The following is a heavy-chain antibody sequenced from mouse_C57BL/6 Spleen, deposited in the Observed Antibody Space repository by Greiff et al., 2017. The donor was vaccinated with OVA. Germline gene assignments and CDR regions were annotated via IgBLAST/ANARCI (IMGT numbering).Heavy chain of an antibody. CDR2: IYPGSGST. CDR1: GYTFTSYW. V-gene: IGHV1-55*01. Sequence: QVQLQQPGAELVKPGASVQMSCKASGYTFTSYWITWVKQRPGQGLEWIGDIYPGSGSTNYNEKFKSKATLTVDTSSSTAYMQLSSLTSEDSAVYYCARGGSSSYYFDYWGQGTTLTVSS. J-gene: IGHJ2*01. D-gene: IGHD1-1*01. CDR3: ARGGSSSYYFDY.